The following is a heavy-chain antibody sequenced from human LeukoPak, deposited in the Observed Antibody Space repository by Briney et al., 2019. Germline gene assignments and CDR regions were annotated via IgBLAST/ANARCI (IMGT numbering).Heavy chain of an antibody. V-gene: IGHV1-18*01. J-gene: IGHJ4*02. CDR3: ARARGAGLDYDFWSGRYYFDY. Sequence: GASVKVSCKASGYTFTSYGISWVRQAPGQGLEWMGWISTYNGNTGYAQKLQGRVTMTTDTSTSTAYMELRSLRSDDTAVYYCARARGAGLDYDFWSGRYYFDYWGQGTLVTVSS. CDR1: GYTFTSYG. CDR2: ISTYNGNT. D-gene: IGHD3-3*01.